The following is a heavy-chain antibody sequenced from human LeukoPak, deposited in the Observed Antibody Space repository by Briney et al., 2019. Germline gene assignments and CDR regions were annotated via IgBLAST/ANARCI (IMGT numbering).Heavy chain of an antibody. Sequence: ASMKVSCKASGYTFTSYGITWVRQAPGQGLEWMGWISGYNGNTNYAQKFQGRVTMTTDTSTSTVYMELRSLRSDDMAVYYCARDDNYGSGQPDDWGQGTLVTVSS. J-gene: IGHJ4*02. D-gene: IGHD3-10*01. V-gene: IGHV1-18*03. CDR3: ARDDNYGSGQPDD. CDR2: ISGYNGNT. CDR1: GYTFTSYG.